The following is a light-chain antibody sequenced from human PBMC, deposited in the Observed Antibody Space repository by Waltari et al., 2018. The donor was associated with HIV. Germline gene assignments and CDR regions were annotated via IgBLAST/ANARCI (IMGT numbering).Light chain of an antibody. CDR1: SSDVGSYNL. J-gene: IGLJ2*01. V-gene: IGLV2-23*01. CDR3: CSYAGSSTLEV. CDR2: ECS. Sequence: QSALTQPASVSGSPGQSITISCTGTSSDVGSYNLGSSYQQQPGKAPKLMIYECSTSPSGFSNHFSGSKSGNTSSLTISGLQAEDDADYYCCSYAGSSTLEVFGGGTKLTVL.